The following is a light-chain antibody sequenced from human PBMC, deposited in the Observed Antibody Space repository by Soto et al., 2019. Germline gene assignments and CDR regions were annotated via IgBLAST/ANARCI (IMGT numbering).Light chain of an antibody. J-gene: IGKJ2*01. CDR3: QQYGSSQYT. CDR1: QSVNNNY. V-gene: IGKV3-20*01. Sequence: EIVLTQSPGTLSLSPGERATLSCRASQSVNNNYLAWYQQKPGQAPRLLIYGASSRATGIPDRFSGSGSGTAFTLPISRLEPEDFAVYYCQQYGSSQYTFGQGTKLDIK. CDR2: GAS.